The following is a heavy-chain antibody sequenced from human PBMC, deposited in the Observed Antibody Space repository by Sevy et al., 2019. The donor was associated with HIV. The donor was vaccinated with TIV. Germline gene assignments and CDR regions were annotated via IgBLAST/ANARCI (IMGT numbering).Heavy chain of an antibody. CDR1: GYTFTSYG. CDR2: ISAYNGNT. Sequence: ASVKVSCKASGYTFTSYGISWVRQAPGQGLEWMGWISAYNGNTNYAQKLQGRGTMTTDTSTSTAYMELRSLRSDDTALYFCARDLGGYYDSSGYYPIDYWGQGTLVTVSS. CDR3: ARDLGGYYDSSGYYPIDY. V-gene: IGHV1-18*01. J-gene: IGHJ4*02. D-gene: IGHD3-22*01.